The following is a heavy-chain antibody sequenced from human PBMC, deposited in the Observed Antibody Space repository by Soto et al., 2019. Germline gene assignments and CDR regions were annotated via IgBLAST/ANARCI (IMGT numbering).Heavy chain of an antibody. CDR2: TIPLLNVA. Sequence: QVQLVQSGAEVKKPGSSVKVSCKASGDTFSTSTFTWVRQAPGQGLEWMGRTIPLLNVADYAQDFQGRVTITADKSTSTAYMGLTILTSKDTAIYYCARDLTIGSTFSGYYVIDSWGQGTLVTVSS. V-gene: IGHV1-69*08. CDR1: GDTFSTST. D-gene: IGHD5-12*01. CDR3: ARDLTIGSTFSGYYVIDS. J-gene: IGHJ4*02.